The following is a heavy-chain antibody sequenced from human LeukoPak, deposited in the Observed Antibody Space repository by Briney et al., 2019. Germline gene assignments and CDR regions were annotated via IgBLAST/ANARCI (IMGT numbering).Heavy chain of an antibody. D-gene: IGHD3-10*01. CDR1: GGSISSYY. J-gene: IGHJ5*02. Sequence: MSSETLSLTCTVSGGSISSYYWSWIRQPPGKGLEWIGYIYYSGSTNYNPSLKSRVTISVDTSKNQFSLKLSSVTAADTAVYYCARHAFWVGFGKAEDNWFDPWGQGTLVTVSS. CDR3: ARHAFWVGFGKAEDNWFDP. V-gene: IGHV4-59*08. CDR2: IYYSGST.